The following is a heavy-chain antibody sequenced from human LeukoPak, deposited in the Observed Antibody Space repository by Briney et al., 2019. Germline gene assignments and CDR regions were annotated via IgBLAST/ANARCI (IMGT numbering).Heavy chain of an antibody. CDR1: GDSISRYY. V-gene: IGHV4-59*08. J-gene: IGHJ4*02. Sequence: PSETLSLTCTVSGDSISRYYWSWIRQPPGKGPEWIGHIYYSGSANYNPSLKSRVTISIDTSKNQFALKLSSVTAADTAMYYCARHIGRVLPFDYWGQGTLVTVSS. CDR2: IYYSGSA. CDR3: ARHIGRVLPFDY. D-gene: IGHD3-10*01.